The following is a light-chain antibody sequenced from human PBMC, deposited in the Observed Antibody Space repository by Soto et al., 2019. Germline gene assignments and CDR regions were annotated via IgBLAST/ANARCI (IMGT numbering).Light chain of an antibody. CDR2: GNS. CDR3: VSYIESTVTHWV. CDR1: SSNIGAGYD. J-gene: IGLJ3*02. V-gene: IGLV1-40*01. Sequence: QSVLTQPPSVSGAPGQRVTISCTGSSSNIGAGYDVHWYQQLPGTAPKLLIYGNSNRPSGVPDRFSGSKSGTSASLAITGLQAEDEADYYCVSYIESTVTHWVFGGGTQLTVL.